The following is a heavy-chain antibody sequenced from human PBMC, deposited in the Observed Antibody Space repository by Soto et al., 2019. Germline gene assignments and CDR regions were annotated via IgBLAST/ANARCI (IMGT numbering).Heavy chain of an antibody. CDR2: IYYSGST. D-gene: IGHD3-22*01. J-gene: IGHJ4*02. CDR3: ARAHRLFRRRANY. CDR1: GGSISSGGYY. V-gene: IGHV4-31*03. Sequence: PSETLSLTCTVSGGSISSGGYYWSWIRQHPGKGLEWIGYIYYSGSTYYNPSLKSRVTISVDTSKNQFSLKLSSVTAADTAVYYGARAHRLFRRRANYGGKGTLVTVSS.